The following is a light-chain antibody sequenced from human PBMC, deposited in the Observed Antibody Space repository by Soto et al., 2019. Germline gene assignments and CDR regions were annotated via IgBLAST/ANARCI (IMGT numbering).Light chain of an antibody. CDR2: DFT. Sequence: SVLTQPASVSGSPGQSITISCTAPSSDIADFNFVSWYQQRPGKAPKLVIYDFTYRPSGVSLRFSGSKSGNTASLTISGLRAEDEADYFCSSYRSGNTPYVFGLGTKVTVL. CDR1: SSDIADFNF. V-gene: IGLV2-14*01. CDR3: SSYRSGNTPYV. J-gene: IGLJ1*01.